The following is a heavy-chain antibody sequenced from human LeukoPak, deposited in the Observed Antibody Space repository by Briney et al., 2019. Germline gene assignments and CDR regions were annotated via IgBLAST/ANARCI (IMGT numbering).Heavy chain of an antibody. D-gene: IGHD6-13*01. CDR3: AKSLSSTWYYFDY. J-gene: IGHJ4*02. Sequence: GRSLRLSCAASGFTFSAYAMHWVRQAPGKGLGWVAILSNDGSNKYYADSVKGRFTISRDNSKNTLYLQMNSLRAEDTAVYYCAKSLSSTWYYFDYWGQGTLVTVSS. V-gene: IGHV3-30*18. CDR2: LSNDGSNK. CDR1: GFTFSAYA.